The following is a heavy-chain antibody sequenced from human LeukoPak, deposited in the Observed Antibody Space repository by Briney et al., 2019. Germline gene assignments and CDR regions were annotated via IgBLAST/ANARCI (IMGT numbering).Heavy chain of an antibody. CDR3: ARYSSGQIPFDY. CDR1: GGSISSSSYY. J-gene: IGHJ4*02. CDR2: IYYSGST. Sequence: SETLSLTCTVSGGSISSSSYYWGWIRQPPGKGLERIGSIYYSGSTYYNPSLKSRVTISVDTSKNQFSLKLSSVTAADTAVYYCARYSSGQIPFDYWGQGTLVTVSS. D-gene: IGHD6-19*01. V-gene: IGHV4-39*01.